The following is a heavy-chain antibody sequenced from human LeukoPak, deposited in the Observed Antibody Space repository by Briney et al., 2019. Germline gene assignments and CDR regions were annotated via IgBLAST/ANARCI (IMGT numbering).Heavy chain of an antibody. CDR3: ARDRVAVAGLFWFDP. CDR1: GGSISSYY. CDR2: IYTSGST. J-gene: IGHJ5*02. D-gene: IGHD6-19*01. V-gene: IGHV4-4*07. Sequence: PSETLSLTCTVSGGSISSYYWSWIRQPAGKGLEWIGRIYTSGSTNYNPSLKSRVTMSVDTSKNQFSLKLSSVTAADTAVYYCARDRVAVAGLFWFDPWGQGTLVTVSS.